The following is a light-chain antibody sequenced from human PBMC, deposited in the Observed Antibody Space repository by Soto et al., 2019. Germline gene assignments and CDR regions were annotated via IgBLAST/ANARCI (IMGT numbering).Light chain of an antibody. J-gene: IGKJ2*01. CDR1: QGIYNF. CDR2: EAS. Sequence: DIQMTQSPSSLSASVGDRVTITCRASQGIYNFVAWYQQKPGKVPALLIYEASTLQSGVPSRFSGRGSGTDFTLTISSLQPEAVATYFCQNYNSAPYAFGQGTKLEIK. V-gene: IGKV1-27*01. CDR3: QNYNSAPYA.